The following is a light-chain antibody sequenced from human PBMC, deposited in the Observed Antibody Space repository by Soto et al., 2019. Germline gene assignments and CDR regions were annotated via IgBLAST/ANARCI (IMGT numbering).Light chain of an antibody. CDR2: DAS. CDR3: QHYNSYSEA. CDR1: RSISSW. J-gene: IGKJ1*01. Sequence: DIQMTQSPSTLSASVGDRVTITCRASRSISSWLAWYQQKPGKAPRLLIYDASSLESWVPSRFSGSGSGTEFTLTISSLQPDDFATYYCQHYNSYSEAFGQGTKVDIK. V-gene: IGKV1-5*01.